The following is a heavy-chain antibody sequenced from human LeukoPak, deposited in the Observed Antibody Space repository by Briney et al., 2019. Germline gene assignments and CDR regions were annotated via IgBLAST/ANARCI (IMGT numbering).Heavy chain of an antibody. CDR3: ARGRRDFDY. CDR1: GFTFSSYS. V-gene: IGHV3-48*04. J-gene: IGHJ4*02. D-gene: IGHD6-25*01. CDR2: ISSSSSTI. Sequence: GGSLRLSCAASGFTFSSYSMNWVRQAPGKGLEWVSYISSSSSTIYYADSVKGRFTISRDNAKKSLYLQMNSLRAEDTAVYYCARGRRDFDYWGQGTLVTVSS.